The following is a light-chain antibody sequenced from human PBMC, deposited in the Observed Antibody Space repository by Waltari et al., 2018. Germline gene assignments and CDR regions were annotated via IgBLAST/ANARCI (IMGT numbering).Light chain of an antibody. CDR2: KDR. V-gene: IGLV3-25*03. CDR3: QSADSSGTLVV. J-gene: IGLJ2*01. CDR1: ALPKQY. Sequence: SYELTPPPSVSVSPGQTARTTCSGDALPKQYASWYQQKPGQAPVLVIYKDRERPSGIPERFSGSSSGTTVTLTISGVQAEDEADYYCQSADSSGTLVVFGGGTKLTVL.